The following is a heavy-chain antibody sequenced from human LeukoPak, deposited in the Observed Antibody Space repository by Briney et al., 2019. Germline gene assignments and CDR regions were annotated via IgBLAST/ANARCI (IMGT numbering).Heavy chain of an antibody. Sequence: ASVKVSCKASGYTFTSYYIHWVRQAPGQGLEWMGVINPSGGGTSYAQKFQGRVTMTRDTSTSTVYMELRSLRFDDTAVYYCARTSGVSVAGSPYYFDFWGQGTLISVSS. CDR3: ARTSGVSVAGSPYYFDF. V-gene: IGHV1-46*01. CDR1: GYTFTSYY. CDR2: INPSGGGT. D-gene: IGHD6-19*01. J-gene: IGHJ4*02.